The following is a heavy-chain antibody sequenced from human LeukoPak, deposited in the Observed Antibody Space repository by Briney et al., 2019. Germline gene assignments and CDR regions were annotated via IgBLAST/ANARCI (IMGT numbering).Heavy chain of an antibody. CDR1: GSTLTDFS. J-gene: IGHJ4*02. CDR3: STAGLYDSSGSIDH. V-gene: IGHV1-24*01. Sequence: ASVKVSCKVSGSTLTDFSIHWVRQAPGKGLEWMGGFDREDGETSYAQKFQGRVTMTEDTSTNTPYMELSSLTSEDTAAYYCSTAGLYDSSGSIDHWGQGTLVTVSS. CDR2: FDREDGET. D-gene: IGHD3-22*01.